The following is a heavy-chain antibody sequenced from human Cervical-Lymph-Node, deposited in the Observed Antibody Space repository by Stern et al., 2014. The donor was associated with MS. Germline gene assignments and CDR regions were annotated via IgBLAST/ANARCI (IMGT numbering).Heavy chain of an antibody. Sequence: VQLVESGAEVKKPGSSVKVSFKASGGTFSSYAISWVRQAPGQGLEWMGGIPPFLGQPNHAQKFQGRVRITADNSTSTAYMELSSMRSEDTALYYCASHYDSSGYEDDYWGQGTLVTVSS. V-gene: IGHV1-69*06. CDR2: IPPFLGQP. CDR3: ASHYDSSGYEDDY. CDR1: GGTFSSYA. D-gene: IGHD3-22*01. J-gene: IGHJ4*02.